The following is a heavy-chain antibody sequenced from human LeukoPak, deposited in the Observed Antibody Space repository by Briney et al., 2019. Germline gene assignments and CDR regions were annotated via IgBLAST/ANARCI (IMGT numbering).Heavy chain of an antibody. Sequence: ASVKVSCKASGYTFTSYAMHWVRQAPGQRLEWMGWINPNSGGTNYAQKFQGRVTMTRDTSISTAYMELRSLRSDDTAVYYCARRSSGSYYIDNDYWGQGTLVTVSS. D-gene: IGHD3-10*01. V-gene: IGHV1-2*02. J-gene: IGHJ4*02. CDR2: INPNSGGT. CDR1: GYTFTSYA. CDR3: ARRSSGSYYIDNDY.